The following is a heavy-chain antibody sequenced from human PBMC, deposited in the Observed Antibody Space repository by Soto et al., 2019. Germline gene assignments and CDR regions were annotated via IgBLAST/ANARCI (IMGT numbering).Heavy chain of an antibody. V-gene: IGHV5-10-1*01. J-gene: IGHJ4*02. CDR2: IDPSDSYT. CDR3: ARRVAVGIDQYLFDY. Sequence: GGSLEISWKGSGYSFTSYWISWVRQMPGKGLEWMGRIDPSDSYTNYSPSFQGHVTISADKSISTAYLQWSSLKASDTAMYYCARRVAVGIDQYLFDYWGQGTLVTVSS. D-gene: IGHD6-19*01. CDR1: GYSFTSYW.